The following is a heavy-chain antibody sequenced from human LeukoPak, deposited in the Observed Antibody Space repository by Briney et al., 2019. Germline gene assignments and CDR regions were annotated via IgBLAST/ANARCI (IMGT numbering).Heavy chain of an antibody. CDR3: ARDAGATDYYYYGMDV. V-gene: IGHV1-18*01. CDR1: GYTFTSYG. CDR2: ISAYNGNT. D-gene: IGHD1-26*01. Sequence: ASVKVSCKASGYTFTSYGISWVRQAPGQGLEWMGWISAYNGNTNYAQKLQGRVTMTTDTSTGTAYMELRSLRSDDTAVYYCARDAGATDYYYYGMDVWGQGTTVTVSS. J-gene: IGHJ6*02.